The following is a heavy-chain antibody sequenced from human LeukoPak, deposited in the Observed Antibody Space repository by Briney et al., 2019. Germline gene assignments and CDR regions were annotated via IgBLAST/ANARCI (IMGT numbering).Heavy chain of an antibody. CDR1: GYTFTGYY. J-gene: IGHJ4*02. CDR3: ARSPSYSSGGY. CDR2: MNPNSGNT. D-gene: IGHD6-25*01. Sequence: ASVKVSCKASGYTFTGYYMHWVRQAPGQGLEWMGWMNPNSGNTGYAQKFQGRVTITRNTSISTAYMELSSLRSEDTAVYYCARSPSYSSGGYWGQGTLVTVSS. V-gene: IGHV1-8*03.